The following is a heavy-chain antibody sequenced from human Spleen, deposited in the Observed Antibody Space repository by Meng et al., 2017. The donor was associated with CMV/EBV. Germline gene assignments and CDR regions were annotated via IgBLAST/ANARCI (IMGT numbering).Heavy chain of an antibody. J-gene: IGHJ4*02. D-gene: IGHD3-9*01. V-gene: IGHV3-49*04. CDR3: TRDGDYDILTGSDF. Sequence: GGSLRLSCKVSGFTFGDYSMSWVRQAPGKGLEWVGFIRSKAYGGTIEYAASVKGRFTISRDDSKSIAYLQMNSLKTEDTAVYYCTRDGDYDILTGSDFWGQGTLVTVSS. CDR2: IRSKAYGGTI. CDR1: GFTFGDYS.